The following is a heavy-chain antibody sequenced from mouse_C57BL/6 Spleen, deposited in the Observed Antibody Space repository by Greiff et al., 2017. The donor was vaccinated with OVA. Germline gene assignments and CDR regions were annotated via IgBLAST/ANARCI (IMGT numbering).Heavy chain of an antibody. J-gene: IGHJ3*01. CDR2: IDPANGNT. D-gene: IGHD2-4*01. Sequence: VHVKQSVAELVRPGASVKLSCTASGFNIKNTYMHWVKQRPEQGLEWIGRIDPANGNTKYAPKFQGKATITADTSSNTAYLQLSSLTSEDTAIYYCARGSIYYDYDGFAYWGQGTLVTVSA. CDR3: ARGSIYYDYDGFAY. V-gene: IGHV14-3*01. CDR1: GFNIKNTY.